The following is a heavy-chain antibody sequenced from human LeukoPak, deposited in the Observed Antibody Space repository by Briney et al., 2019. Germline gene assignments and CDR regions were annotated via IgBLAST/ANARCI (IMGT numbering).Heavy chain of an antibody. CDR3: AKDMGYCSSATCYGLDY. CDR2: VSGGGGTT. V-gene: IGHV3-23*01. D-gene: IGHD2-2*01. CDR1: GFTFTSYG. Sequence: GGTLRLSCAASGFTFTSYGMSWVRQAPGKGLEWVSTVSGGGGTTYYADSVKGRFTISRDNSKNTLFLQMNSLRAEDTAIYYCAKDMGYCSSATCYGLDYWGQGTLVTVSS. J-gene: IGHJ4*02.